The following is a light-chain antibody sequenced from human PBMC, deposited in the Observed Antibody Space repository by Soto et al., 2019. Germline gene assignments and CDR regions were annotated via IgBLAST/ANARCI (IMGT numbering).Light chain of an antibody. J-gene: IGKJ2*01. CDR2: DAS. V-gene: IGKV1-5*01. Sequence: DIQMTQSPSTLSASVGDRVTITCRASQSIGSWLAWYQQKPGKAPKLLIYDASSLQSGVPSRFSGSGSGTDFTLTISSLQPDDFATYYCQQYNSYSYTFAQGTKLEIK. CDR3: QQYNSYSYT. CDR1: QSIGSW.